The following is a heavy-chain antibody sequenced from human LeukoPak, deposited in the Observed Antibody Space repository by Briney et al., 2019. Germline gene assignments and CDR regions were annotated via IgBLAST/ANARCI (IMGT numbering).Heavy chain of an antibody. CDR2: IYYSGST. J-gene: IGHJ4*02. V-gene: IGHV4-39*02. Sequence: SETLSLTCTVSGGSISSSSSYWGWIRQPPGKGLEWIGGIYYSGSTYYNPSLKSRVTISVDTPKNQFSLKLSSVTAADTAVYYCAREGGPYRPLDYSGQGTLVTVAS. CDR3: AREGGPYRPLDY. CDR1: GGSISSSSSY.